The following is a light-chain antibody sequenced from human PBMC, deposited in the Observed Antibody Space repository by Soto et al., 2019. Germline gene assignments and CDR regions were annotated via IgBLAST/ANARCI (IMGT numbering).Light chain of an antibody. CDR1: SSNIGSNY. CDR2: RNN. V-gene: IGLV1-47*01. Sequence: QSVLTQPPSASGTPGQRVTISCSGSSSNIGSNYVYWYQQLPGTAPKLLIYRNNQRPSGVPDRFSGSKSGTSASLAISGLRSEDEAEYYCAAWDDSLIGGGTKLTVL. J-gene: IGLJ2*01. CDR3: AAWDDSL.